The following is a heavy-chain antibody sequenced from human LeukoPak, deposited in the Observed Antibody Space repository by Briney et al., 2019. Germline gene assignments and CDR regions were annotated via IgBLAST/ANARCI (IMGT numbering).Heavy chain of an antibody. CDR2: ISSGSSFM. J-gene: IGHJ4*02. CDR3: AKLIAVAGNGDY. V-gene: IGHV3-21*04. CDR1: GFTFSSYG. Sequence: GGSLRLSCAASGFTFSSYGMHWVRQAPGKGLEWVSSISSGSSFMYYADSVKGRFTISRDNSKNTLYLQMNSLRAEDTAVYYCAKLIAVAGNGDYWGQGTLVTVSS. D-gene: IGHD6-19*01.